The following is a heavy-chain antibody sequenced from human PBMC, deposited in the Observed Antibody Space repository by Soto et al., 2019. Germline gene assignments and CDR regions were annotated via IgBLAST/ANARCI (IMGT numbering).Heavy chain of an antibody. CDR2: IYYSGST. D-gene: IGHD3-16*01. CDR1: GGSISSYY. J-gene: IGHJ5*02. Sequence: QVQLQESGPGLVKPSETLSLTCTVSGGSISSYYWSWIRQPPGKGLEWIGYIYYSGSTNYNPSLKSRVTISVDTSKNQFSLKLSSVTAADTAVYYCARHLGLSWGQGTLVTVSS. CDR3: ARHLGLS. V-gene: IGHV4-59*08.